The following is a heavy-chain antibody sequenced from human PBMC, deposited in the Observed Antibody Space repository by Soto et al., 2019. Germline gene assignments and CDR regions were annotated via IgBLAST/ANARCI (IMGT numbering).Heavy chain of an antibody. V-gene: IGHV2-5*02. CDR3: AHSVGTKRSIAARGGAFDI. D-gene: IGHD6-6*01. CDR2: IYWDDDK. J-gene: IGHJ3*02. CDR1: GFSLSTSGVG. Sequence: SGPTLVNPTQTLTLTCTFSGFSLSTSGVGVGWIRQPPGKALEWLALIYWDDDKRYSPSLKSRLTITKDTSKNQVVLTMTNMDPVDTATYYCAHSVGTKRSIAARGGAFDIWGQGTMVTVSS.